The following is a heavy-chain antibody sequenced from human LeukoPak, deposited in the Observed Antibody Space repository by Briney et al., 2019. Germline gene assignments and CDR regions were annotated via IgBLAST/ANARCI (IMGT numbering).Heavy chain of an antibody. J-gene: IGHJ4*02. Sequence: PGGSLRLSCAASGFTFSSYAMHWVRQAPGKGLEWVAVISYDGSNKYYADSVKGRFTISRDNSKNTLYLQMNSLRAEDTAVYYCARVGNSGWYDYWGQGTLVTVSS. D-gene: IGHD6-19*01. CDR1: GFTFSSYA. CDR2: ISYDGSNK. V-gene: IGHV3-30-3*01. CDR3: ARVGNSGWYDY.